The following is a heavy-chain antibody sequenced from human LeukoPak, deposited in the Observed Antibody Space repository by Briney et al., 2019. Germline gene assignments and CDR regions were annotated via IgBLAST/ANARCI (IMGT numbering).Heavy chain of an antibody. J-gene: IGHJ5*02. D-gene: IGHD6-13*01. CDR3: ARAIGIAAAEGFDP. CDR2: IYYSGST. CDR1: AGSISSYY. V-gene: IGHV4-59*01. Sequence: SETLSLTCTVSAGSISSYYWTWIRQPPGKGLEWIGYIYYSGSTNYNPSLKSRVAISLDTSKNQFSLKLSSVTAADTAVYYCARAIGIAAAEGFDPWGQGTLVTVSS.